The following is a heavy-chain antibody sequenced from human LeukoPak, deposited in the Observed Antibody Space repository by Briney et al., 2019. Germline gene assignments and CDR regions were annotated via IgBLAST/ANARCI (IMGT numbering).Heavy chain of an antibody. Sequence: SETLSLTCTVSGGSISSSSYYWGWIRQPPGKGLEWIGSIYYSGSTYYNPSLKSRVTISVDTSRNQFSLKLSSVTAADTAVYYCARDRSRMVVAVPAEFDYWGQGTLVTVSS. CDR3: ARDRSRMVVAVPAEFDY. D-gene: IGHD2-15*01. V-gene: IGHV4-39*07. J-gene: IGHJ4*02. CDR2: IYYSGST. CDR1: GGSISSSSYY.